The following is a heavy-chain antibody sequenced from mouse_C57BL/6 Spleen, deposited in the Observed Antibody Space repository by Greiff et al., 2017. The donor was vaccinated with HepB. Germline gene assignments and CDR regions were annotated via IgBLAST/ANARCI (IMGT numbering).Heavy chain of an antibody. CDR1: GYTFTSYW. Sequence: QVQLQQPGAELVKPGASVKMSCKASGYTFTSYWITWVKQRPGQGLEWIGDIYPGSGSTNYNEKFKSKATLTVDTSSSTAYMQLSSLTSEDSAVYYCASTGTTVVARGFAYWGQGTLVTVSA. J-gene: IGHJ3*01. D-gene: IGHD1-1*01. CDR2: IYPGSGST. CDR3: ASTGTTVVARGFAY. V-gene: IGHV1-55*01.